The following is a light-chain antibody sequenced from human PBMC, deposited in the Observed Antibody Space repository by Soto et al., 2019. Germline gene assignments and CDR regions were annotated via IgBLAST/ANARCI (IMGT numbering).Light chain of an antibody. CDR3: QHYHNWPHT. J-gene: IGKJ2*01. V-gene: IGKV3-15*01. CDR2: GIS. Sequence: EVVMTQSPTTLSVSPGERVTLSCRASQTISNNLAWYRKKPGQAPSLLIYGISTRATGLPARFSGSGSGTEFTLTISSLQSDDFALYYCQHYHNWPHTFRQGTKLEIK. CDR1: QTISNN.